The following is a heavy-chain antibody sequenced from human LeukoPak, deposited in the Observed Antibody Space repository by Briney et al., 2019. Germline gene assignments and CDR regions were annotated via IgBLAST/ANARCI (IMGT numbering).Heavy chain of an antibody. V-gene: IGHV3-23*01. CDR1: GFTFSSYA. Sequence: GGSLRLSCAASGFTFSSYAMSWVRQAPGKGLEWVSAISGSGGSTYYADSVKGRFTISRDNSKNTLYLQMNSLRAEDTAVYYCAKVHCSGGSRYWVRRGFYFDYWGQGTLVTVSS. D-gene: IGHD2-15*01. CDR3: AKVHCSGGSRYWVRRGFYFDY. CDR2: ISGSGGST. J-gene: IGHJ4*02.